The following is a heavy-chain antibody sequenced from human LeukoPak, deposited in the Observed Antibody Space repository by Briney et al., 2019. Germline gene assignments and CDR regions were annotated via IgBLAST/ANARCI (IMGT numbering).Heavy chain of an antibody. V-gene: IGHV4-34*01. CDR1: YGSFSGYY. J-gene: IGHJ4*02. Sequence: SETLSLTCTVFYGSFSGYYWSWIRQPPGKGLEWIGEINHNGNTNYNPSLKSRVTISVDTSKDQFSLKLSSVTAADTAVYYCVRGDTRDYWGQGTLITVSS. CDR3: VRGDTRDY. CDR2: INHNGNT. D-gene: IGHD5-18*01.